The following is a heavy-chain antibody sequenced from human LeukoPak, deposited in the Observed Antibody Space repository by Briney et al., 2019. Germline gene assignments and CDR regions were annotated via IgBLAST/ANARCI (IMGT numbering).Heavy chain of an antibody. J-gene: IGHJ4*02. CDR2: IYYSGST. D-gene: IGHD1-26*01. CDR3: ARLLRELLTEPDY. V-gene: IGHV4-39*01. CDR1: GGSISSSSYY. Sequence: PSETLSLTCTVSGGSISSSSYYWGWIRQPPGKGLEWIGSIYYSGSTYYNPSLKSRVTISVGTSKNQFSPKLSSVTAADTAVYYCARLLRELLTEPDYWGQGTLVTVSS.